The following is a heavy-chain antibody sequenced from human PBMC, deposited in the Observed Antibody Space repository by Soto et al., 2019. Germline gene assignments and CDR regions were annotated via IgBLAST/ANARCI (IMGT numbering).Heavy chain of an antibody. J-gene: IGHJ6*02. CDR3: ARDGKYCSGGSCYPTYGMDV. D-gene: IGHD2-15*01. Sequence: ASVKVSCKASGYTFTGYYMHWVRQAPGQGLECIGWINPNIGGTNYAQKFQGWVTMTRDTSISTAYMELSRLRSDDTAVYYFARDGKYCSGGSCYPTYGMDVWGQGTTVTVSS. V-gene: IGHV1-2*04. CDR1: GYTFTGYY. CDR2: INPNIGGT.